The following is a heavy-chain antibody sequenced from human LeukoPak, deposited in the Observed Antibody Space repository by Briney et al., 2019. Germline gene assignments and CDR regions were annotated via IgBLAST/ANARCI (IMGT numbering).Heavy chain of an antibody. D-gene: IGHD3-10*01. CDR3: ARDQDYYGSGSYGPDY. CDR2: IYTSGST. J-gene: IGHJ4*02. CDR1: GGSVSSYY. Sequence: PSETLSLTCPVSGGSVSSYYWSWIRQPAGKGLEWIGRIYTSGSTNYNPSLKSRVTMSVDTSKNQFSLKLSSVTAADTAVYYCARDQDYYGSGSYGPDYWGQGILVTVSS. V-gene: IGHV4-4*07.